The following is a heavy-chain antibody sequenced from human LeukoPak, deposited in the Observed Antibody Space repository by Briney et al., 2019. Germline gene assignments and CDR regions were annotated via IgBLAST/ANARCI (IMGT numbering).Heavy chain of an antibody. CDR2: IWYDGSNK. D-gene: IGHD3-10*01. Sequence: PGRSLRLSCAASGFTFSSYGMHWVRQAPGKGLEWVAVIWYDGSNKYYADSVKGRFTISRDNSENTLYLQLNPLRAQHTAVYYCATSYYGSGSPPDAFDIWGQGTMVTVYS. J-gene: IGHJ3*02. V-gene: IGHV3-33*01. CDR1: GFTFSSYG. CDR3: ATSYYGSGSPPDAFDI.